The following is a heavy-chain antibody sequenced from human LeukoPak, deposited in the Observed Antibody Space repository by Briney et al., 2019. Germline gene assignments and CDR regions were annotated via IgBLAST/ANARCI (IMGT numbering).Heavy chain of an antibody. J-gene: IGHJ4*02. CDR3: ASASEYSSSPPLGY. D-gene: IGHD6-6*01. V-gene: IGHV3-48*04. CDR2: ISSGSTTI. CDR1: GFTFSSYS. Sequence: GGSLRLSCTASGFTFSSYSMNWVRQAPGKGLEWVSYISSGSTTIYYADSVKGRFTISRDNAKNSLYLQMNSLRAEDTAVYYCASASEYSSSPPLGYWGQGTLVTVSS.